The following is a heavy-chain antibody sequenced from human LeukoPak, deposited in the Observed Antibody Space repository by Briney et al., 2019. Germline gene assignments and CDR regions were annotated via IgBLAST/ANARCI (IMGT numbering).Heavy chain of an antibody. D-gene: IGHD3-10*01. J-gene: IGHJ4*02. CDR2: ISSGGTT. CDR3: AKDQTTLTYYYGSGSYGY. CDR1: GLTVSSDY. Sequence: GGSLRLSCAASGLTVSSDYLTWVRQAPGKGLEWVSIISSGGTTYYADSVRGRFTISRDNSKNTLYLQMNSLRAEDTAVYYCAKDQTTLTYYYGSGSYGYWGQGTLVTVSS. V-gene: IGHV3-66*02.